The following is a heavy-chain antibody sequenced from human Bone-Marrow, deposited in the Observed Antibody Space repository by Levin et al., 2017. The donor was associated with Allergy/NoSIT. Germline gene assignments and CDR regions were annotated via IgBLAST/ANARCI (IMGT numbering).Heavy chain of an antibody. V-gene: IGHV4-59*11. CDR3: AKVDSSSWNPPEYYFDY. D-gene: IGHD6-13*01. J-gene: IGHJ4*02. CDR2: IYYGGRT. Sequence: SCNVSGDSLTSHYRSWIRQSPGKGLEWIGFIYYGGRTNYNPSLKSRVRISVDTSKNQFSLRLATVTASDTAVYYCAKVDSSSWNPPEYYFDYWGQGALVAVSS. CDR1: GDSLTSHY.